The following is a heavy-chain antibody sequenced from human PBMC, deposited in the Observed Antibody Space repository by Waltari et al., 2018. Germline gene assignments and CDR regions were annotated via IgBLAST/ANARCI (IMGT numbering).Heavy chain of an antibody. CDR3: ARDDYWNYIDY. Sequence: EVQLVESGGGLVQPGGSRRLACAASGFTFSGSCMSWVRQAPGKGLEWVANIKQDGSEKYYVDSVKGRFTISRDNAKNSLYLQMNSLRAEDTAVYYCARDDYWNYIDYWGQGTLVTVSS. CDR2: IKQDGSEK. V-gene: IGHV3-7*01. D-gene: IGHD3-16*01. CDR1: GFTFSGSC. J-gene: IGHJ4*02.